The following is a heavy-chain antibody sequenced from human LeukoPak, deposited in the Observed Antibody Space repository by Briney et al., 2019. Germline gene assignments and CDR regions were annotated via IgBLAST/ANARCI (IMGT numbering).Heavy chain of an antibody. J-gene: IGHJ4*02. D-gene: IGHD4-23*01. Sequence: GGSLRLSCAASGFTVSSNYMSWVRQAPGKGLEWVSAIYSGGRTYYADSVKGRFTISRDNAKNSLYLQMNSLRAEDTAVYYCAREFYGAKGYWGQGTLVTVSS. CDR3: AREFYGAKGY. CDR2: IYSGGRT. V-gene: IGHV3-66*01. CDR1: GFTVSSNY.